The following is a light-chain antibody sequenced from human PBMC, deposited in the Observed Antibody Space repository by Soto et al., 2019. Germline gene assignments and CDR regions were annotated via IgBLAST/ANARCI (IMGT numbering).Light chain of an antibody. J-gene: IGKJ4*01. CDR1: QSVSSSY. CDR2: AAS. CDR3: QHYGCSPLT. Sequence: EIVSTQSPGTLSLSPGERATLSCRASQSVSSSYLAWYQQKPGQAPRLLIYAASSRATGMPDRFSGSGSGTDFTLTIRRLEPEDLAVYFDQHYGCSPLTFGGGTKVEIK. V-gene: IGKV3-20*01.